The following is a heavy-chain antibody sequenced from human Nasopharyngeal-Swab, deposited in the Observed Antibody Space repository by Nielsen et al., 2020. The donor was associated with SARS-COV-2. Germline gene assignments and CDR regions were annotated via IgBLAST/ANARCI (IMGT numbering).Heavy chain of an antibody. CDR3: ARLRDKMVVTVDY. Sequence: SETLSLTCTVSGGSISSSSYYWGWIRQPPGKGLEWIGSIYYSGSTYYNPSLKGRVTISVDTSKNQFSLKLSSVTAADTAVYYCARLRDKMVVTVDYWGQGTLVTVSS. J-gene: IGHJ4*02. CDR2: IYYSGST. D-gene: IGHD2-21*02. V-gene: IGHV4-39*01. CDR1: GGSISSSSYY.